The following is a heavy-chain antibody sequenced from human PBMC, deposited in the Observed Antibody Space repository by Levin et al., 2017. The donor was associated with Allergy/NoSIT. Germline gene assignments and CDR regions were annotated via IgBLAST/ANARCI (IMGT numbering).Heavy chain of an antibody. Sequence: ASVKVSCKASGYTFTGYYMHWVRQAPGQGLEWMGRINPNSGGTNYAQKFQGRVTMTRDTSISTAYMELSRLRSDDTAVYYCARAQIYGSGSYYKATSGGYYYMDVWGKGTTVTVSS. J-gene: IGHJ6*03. CDR2: INPNSGGT. CDR3: ARAQIYGSGSYYKATSGGYYYMDV. V-gene: IGHV1-2*06. D-gene: IGHD3-10*01. CDR1: GYTFTGYY.